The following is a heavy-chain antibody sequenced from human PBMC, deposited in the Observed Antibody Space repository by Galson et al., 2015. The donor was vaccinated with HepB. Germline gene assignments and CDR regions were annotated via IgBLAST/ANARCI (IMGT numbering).Heavy chain of an antibody. D-gene: IGHD2-21*02. CDR1: GYTFTSYG. V-gene: IGHV1-18*01. Sequence: SVKVSCKASGYTFTSYGISWVRQAPGQGLEWMGWISAYNGNTNYAQKLQGRVTMTTDTSTSTAYMELRSLRSDDTAVYYCARPAIQYCGGDCNSFDYWGQGTLVTVSS. CDR2: ISAYNGNT. J-gene: IGHJ4*02. CDR3: ARPAIQYCGGDCNSFDY.